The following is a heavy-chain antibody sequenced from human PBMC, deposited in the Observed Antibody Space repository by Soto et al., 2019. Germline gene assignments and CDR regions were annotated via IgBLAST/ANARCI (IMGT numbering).Heavy chain of an antibody. CDR1: GFTVSNYG. V-gene: IGHV3-33*01. Sequence: QVHLVESGGGVVQPGGSLRLSCAASGFTVSNYGMHWVRQAPGKGLEWVAVIWYDGNNKSYRDSVKGRFTISRDNSKNTVDLQMSSLRGEDTAVYYCAIGDAWTDEAFDIWGQGTMVTVSS. J-gene: IGHJ3*02. CDR2: IWYDGNNK. CDR3: AIGDAWTDEAFDI. D-gene: IGHD5-12*01.